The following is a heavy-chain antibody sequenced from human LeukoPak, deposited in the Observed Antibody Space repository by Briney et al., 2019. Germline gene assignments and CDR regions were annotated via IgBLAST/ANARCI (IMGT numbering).Heavy chain of an antibody. J-gene: IGHJ4*02. Sequence: PSETLSVTCTVSGGSISSYYWSWIRQPPGKGLEWIGYIYYSGSTNYSPSLKSRVTISVDTSKNQFSLKLSSVTAADTAVYYCARSYSGYDTPFDYWGQGTLVTVSS. D-gene: IGHD5-12*01. CDR1: GGSISSYY. V-gene: IGHV4-59*01. CDR3: ARSYSGYDTPFDY. CDR2: IYYSGST.